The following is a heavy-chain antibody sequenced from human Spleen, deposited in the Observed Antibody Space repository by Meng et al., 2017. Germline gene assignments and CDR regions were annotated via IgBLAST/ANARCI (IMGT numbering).Heavy chain of an antibody. Sequence: QVQLVPSGAEVKGPGASVKVSCKASGYTFSSYYMHWVRQAPGQGLEWMGIINPSGDSTTYAQKFQGRVTMTMTSDTSTNVFYMQPSSLRSEDTAVYYCARDGSGGSLDFWGQGTLVTVSS. CDR1: GYTFSSYY. D-gene: IGHD2-15*01. J-gene: IGHJ4*02. CDR3: ARDGSGGSLDF. CDR2: INPSGDST. V-gene: IGHV1-46*01.